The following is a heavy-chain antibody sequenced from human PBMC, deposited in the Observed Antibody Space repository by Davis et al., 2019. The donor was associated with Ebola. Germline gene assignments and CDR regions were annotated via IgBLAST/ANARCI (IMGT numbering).Heavy chain of an antibody. CDR1: GYTFTTYA. J-gene: IGHJ6*02. CDR3: ARLGTSADYYAMDV. Sequence: ASVKVSCKASGYTFTTYAMHWVRQAPGQRLEWMGWISTGNGNARYSQKFQGRVTITRDTSATTAYMELSSLRSEDTAVYYCARLGTSADYYAMDVWGQGTTVTVSS. V-gene: IGHV1-3*04. CDR2: ISTGNGNA.